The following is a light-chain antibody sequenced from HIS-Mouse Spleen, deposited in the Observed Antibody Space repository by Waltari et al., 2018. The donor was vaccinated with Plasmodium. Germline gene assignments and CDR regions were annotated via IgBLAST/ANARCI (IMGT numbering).Light chain of an antibody. Sequence: EIVMTQSPATLSVSPGERATLSCRASQSVSSNLAWYQQKPGQAPRLHIYGSSTRATGIPARFSGSGSGTEFTLTISILQSEDFAVYYCQQYNNWSFTFGPGTKVDIK. V-gene: IGKV3-15*01. CDR3: QQYNNWSFT. J-gene: IGKJ3*01. CDR2: GSS. CDR1: QSVSSN.